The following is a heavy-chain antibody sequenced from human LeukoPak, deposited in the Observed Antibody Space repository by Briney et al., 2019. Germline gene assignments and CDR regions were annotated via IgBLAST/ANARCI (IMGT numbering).Heavy chain of an antibody. D-gene: IGHD2-2*01. J-gene: IGHJ4*02. Sequence: SETLSLTCTVSGGSISNNYWSWIRQPPGKGLEWIGEINHSGSTNYNPSLKSRVTISVDTSKNQFSLKLSSVTAADTAVYYCARGVAVVPAVSFDYWGQGTLVTVSS. V-gene: IGHV4-34*01. CDR1: GGSISNNY. CDR2: INHSGST. CDR3: ARGVAVVPAVSFDY.